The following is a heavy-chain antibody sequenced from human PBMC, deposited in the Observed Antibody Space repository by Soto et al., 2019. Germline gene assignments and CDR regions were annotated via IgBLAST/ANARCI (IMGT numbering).Heavy chain of an antibody. D-gene: IGHD2-2*02. CDR1: KFTFSSYA. V-gene: IGHV3-30-3*01. Sequence: VQLVESGGGVVQPGRSLRLSCSASKFTFSSYAMHWVRQAPGKGLEWVAVISYDGSHKNHADSVKGRFIISRDNSEDTLYLQMNSLRNEDTAVYYCAREEAAIFDNWGQGTLVTVSS. CDR3: AREEAAIFDN. CDR2: ISYDGSHK. J-gene: IGHJ4*02.